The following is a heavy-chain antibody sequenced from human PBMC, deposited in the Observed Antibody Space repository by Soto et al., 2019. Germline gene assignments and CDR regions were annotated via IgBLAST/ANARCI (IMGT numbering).Heavy chain of an antibody. D-gene: IGHD4-4*01. Sequence: ASVKVSCKASGGTFSSYAISWVRQAPGQGLEWMGGIIPIFGTANYAQKFQGRVTITADESTSTAYMELSSLRSEDTAVYYCARGGGNVYGMDVWAQGTTVTVSS. CDR2: IIPIFGTA. CDR3: ARGGGNVYGMDV. CDR1: GGTFSSYA. V-gene: IGHV1-69*13. J-gene: IGHJ6*01.